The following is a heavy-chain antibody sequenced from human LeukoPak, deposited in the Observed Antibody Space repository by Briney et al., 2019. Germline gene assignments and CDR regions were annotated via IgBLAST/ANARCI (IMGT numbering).Heavy chain of an antibody. V-gene: IGHV1-18*01. CDR2: ISAYNGNT. CDR1: GYAXTSYG. CDR3: AREDCSGGSCYSLSLTPVFHVFDI. J-gene: IGHJ3*02. D-gene: IGHD2-15*01. Sequence: GASVKVSCKASGYAXTSYGISGVRQAPGQGLEWMGWISAYNGNTNYAPKLQGRVTMTTDTSTSTAYMELRSLRSDDTAVYYCAREDCSGGSCYSLSLTPVFHVFDIWGQGTMVTVSS.